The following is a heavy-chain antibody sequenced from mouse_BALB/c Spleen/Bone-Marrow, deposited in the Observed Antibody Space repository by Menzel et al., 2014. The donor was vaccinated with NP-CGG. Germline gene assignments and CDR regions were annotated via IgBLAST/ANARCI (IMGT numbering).Heavy chain of an antibody. V-gene: IGHV5-17*02. D-gene: IGHD4-1*01. CDR1: GFTFSSFG. CDR3: ARGGNWDYFDY. CDR2: ISSGSSTI. Sequence: EVKLMESGGGLVQPGGSRKLSCAASGFTFSSFGMHWVRQAPEKGLEWVAYISSGSSTIYYADTVKGRFTISRDNPKNTLFLQMTSLRSEDKAMYYCARGGNWDYFDYWGQGTTLTVSS. J-gene: IGHJ2*01.